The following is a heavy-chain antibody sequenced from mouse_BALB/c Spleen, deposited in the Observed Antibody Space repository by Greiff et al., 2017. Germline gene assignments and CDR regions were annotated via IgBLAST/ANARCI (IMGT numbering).Heavy chain of an antibody. J-gene: IGHJ2*01. CDR1: GFTFSSYT. CDR2: ISSGGSYT. D-gene: IGHD6-2*01. CDR3: TKAGSEGLYYFDY. V-gene: IGHV5-6-4*01. Sequence: EVMLVESGGGLVKPGGSLKLSCAASGFTFSSYTMSWVRQTPEKRLEWVATISSGGSYTYYPDSVKGRFTISRDNAKNTLYLQMSSLKSEDTAMYYCTKAGSEGLYYFDYWGQGTTLTVSS.